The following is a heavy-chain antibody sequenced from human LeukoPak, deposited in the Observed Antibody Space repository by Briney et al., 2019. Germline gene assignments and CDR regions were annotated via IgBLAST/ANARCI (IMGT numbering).Heavy chain of an antibody. J-gene: IGHJ6*03. D-gene: IGHD5-12*01. CDR2: ILSDGSKE. CDR1: GFTFSSYG. CDR3: AKDGISGSDYDDYYYYYMGV. V-gene: IGHV3-33*03. Sequence: GGSLRLSCAASGFTFSSYGMHWVRQAPGKGLEWVAVILSDGSKEFYTDSVKGRFTISRDNSKNSLYLQMSSLRTEDTALYYCAKDGISGSDYDDYYYYYMGVWGKGTTVTVSS.